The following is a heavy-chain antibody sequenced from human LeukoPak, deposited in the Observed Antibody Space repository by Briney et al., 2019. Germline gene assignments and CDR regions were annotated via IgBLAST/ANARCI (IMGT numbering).Heavy chain of an antibody. Sequence: GGSLRLSCAASGFTLSSFGIHWVRLAPGKGLEWVAFLRDDGSKIYYVDSVKGRFIISRDKPKNTLFLQMNSLRTEDTAVYYCARGAARSHYYMDVWGKGTTVTISS. CDR2: LRDDGSKI. CDR1: GFTLSSFG. J-gene: IGHJ6*03. D-gene: IGHD6-13*01. V-gene: IGHV3-30*02. CDR3: ARGAARSHYYMDV.